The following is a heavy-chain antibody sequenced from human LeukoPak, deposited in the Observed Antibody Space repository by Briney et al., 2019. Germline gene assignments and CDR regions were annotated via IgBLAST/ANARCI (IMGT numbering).Heavy chain of an antibody. Sequence: ASVTVSCKASGYTFTTYDISWVRQAPGQGLEGMGWINPNSGGTNYAQKFQGWVTITRDTSISTAYMELSRLRSDDTAVYYCARVSSGQWPHLLDYWGQGTLVTVSS. V-gene: IGHV1-2*04. CDR2: INPNSGGT. CDR3: ARVSSGQWPHLLDY. J-gene: IGHJ4*02. CDR1: GYTFTTYD. D-gene: IGHD3-10*01.